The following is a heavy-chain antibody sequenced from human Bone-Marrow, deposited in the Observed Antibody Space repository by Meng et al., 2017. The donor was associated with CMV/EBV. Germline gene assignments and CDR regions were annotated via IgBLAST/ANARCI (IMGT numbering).Heavy chain of an antibody. V-gene: IGHV1-69*05. Sequence: SVKVSCKASGGTFSSYAISWVRQAPGQGLEWMGGIIPIFGTANYAQKFQGRVTITTDESTSTAYMELSSLRSEDTAVYYCARTPRPITIFGVVIISYYYYYGMDVWGQGTTVTVSS. CDR2: IIPIFGTA. CDR1: GGTFSSYA. J-gene: IGHJ6*02. D-gene: IGHD3-3*01. CDR3: ARTPRPITIFGVVIISYYYYYGMDV.